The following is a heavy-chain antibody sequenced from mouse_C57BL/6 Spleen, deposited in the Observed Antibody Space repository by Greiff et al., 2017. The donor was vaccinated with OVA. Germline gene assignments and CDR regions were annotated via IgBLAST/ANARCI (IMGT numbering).Heavy chain of an antibody. D-gene: IGHD2-5*01. CDR1: GFTFTDYY. V-gene: IGHV7-3*01. J-gene: IGHJ4*01. CDR3: ASSLYSNDYAMDY. Sequence: EVKLMESGGGLVQPGGSLSLSCAASGFTFTDYYMSWVRQPPGKALEWLGFIRNKANGYTTEYSASVKGRVTISRDNSKSILYLQMNALSSEDSATYYCASSLYSNDYAMDYWGQGTSVTVSS. CDR2: IRNKANGYTT.